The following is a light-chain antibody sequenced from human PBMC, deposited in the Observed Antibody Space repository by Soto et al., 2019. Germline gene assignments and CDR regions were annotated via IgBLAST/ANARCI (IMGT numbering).Light chain of an antibody. J-gene: IGLJ2*01. CDR1: SIDVGGYNF. CDR3: SSYTSSVTLV. V-gene: IGLV2-14*01. CDR2: EVS. Sequence: QSVLTQPASVSGSPGQSITISCTGTSIDVGGYNFVSWYQQHPGKAPKLMIYEVSNRPSGVSYRFSGSKSGNTASLTISGLQAEDEADYYCSSYTSSVTLVFGGGTKLTVL.